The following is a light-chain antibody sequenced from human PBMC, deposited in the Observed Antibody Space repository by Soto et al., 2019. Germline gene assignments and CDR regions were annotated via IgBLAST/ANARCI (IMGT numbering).Light chain of an antibody. CDR2: AAS. J-gene: IGKJ3*01. CDR3: QQYYSYPRT. V-gene: IGKV1-8*01. CDR1: QGISSY. Sequence: AIRMTQSPSSLSASTGDRVTITCRAGQGISSYLAWYQQKPGKAPKLLIYAASTLQSGVPSRFSGSGSGTDFTLTISCLQSEDFATYYCQQYYSYPRTFGPGTKVDIK.